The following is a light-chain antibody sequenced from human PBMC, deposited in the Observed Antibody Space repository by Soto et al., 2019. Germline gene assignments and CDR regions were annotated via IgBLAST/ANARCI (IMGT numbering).Light chain of an antibody. CDR3: QQSYSTPLT. J-gene: IGKJ4*01. CDR2: AAS. V-gene: IGKV1-39*01. Sequence: DIQMTQSPSSLSASIGDRVTLTCRASQTISSYLNWYQQKPGKAPKLLIYAASSWQSGVPSRFSGSGSGTDFTLTISSLQPEDFATYYCQQSYSTPLTVGGGTKVDIK. CDR1: QTISSY.